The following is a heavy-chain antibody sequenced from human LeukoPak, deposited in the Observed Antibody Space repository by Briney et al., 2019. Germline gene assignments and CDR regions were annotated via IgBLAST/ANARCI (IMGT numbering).Heavy chain of an antibody. D-gene: IGHD1-1*01. J-gene: IGHJ4*02. Sequence: GGSLRLSCAASGFTFSNAWMSWVRQAPGKGLEWVGRIKSKTDGGTTDYAAPVKGRFTISRDDSKNTLHLQMNSLKTEDTAVYYCTTALSGWNDADYWGQGTLVTVSS. CDR1: GFTFSNAW. V-gene: IGHV3-15*01. CDR2: IKSKTDGGTT. CDR3: TTALSGWNDADY.